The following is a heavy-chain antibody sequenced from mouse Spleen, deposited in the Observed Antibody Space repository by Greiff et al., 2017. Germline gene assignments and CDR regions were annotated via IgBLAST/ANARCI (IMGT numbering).Heavy chain of an antibody. CDR3: ARVYDYPYYYAMDY. V-gene: IGHV5-4*02. J-gene: IGHJ4*01. Sequence: EVKLMESGGGLVKPGGSLKLSCAASGFTFSDYYMYWVRQTPEKRLEWVATISDGGSYTYYPDSVRGRFTISRDNAKNNLYLQMSSLKSEDTAMYYCARVYDYPYYYAMDYWGQGTSVTVSS. D-gene: IGHD2-4*01. CDR2: ISDGGSYT. CDR1: GFTFSDYY.